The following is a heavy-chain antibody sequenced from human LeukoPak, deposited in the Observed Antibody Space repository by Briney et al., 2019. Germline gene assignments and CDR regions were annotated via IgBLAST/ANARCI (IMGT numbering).Heavy chain of an antibody. CDR1: GFTSDDYA. J-gene: IGHJ3*02. Sequence: GGSLRLSCAASGFTSDDYAMHWVRQAPGKGLEWVSGISWNSGSIGYADSVKGRFTISRDNAKNSLYLQMNSLRAEDTALYYCAKVGGASAFDIWGQGTMVTVSS. CDR3: AKVGGASAFDI. D-gene: IGHD2-21*01. V-gene: IGHV3-9*02. CDR2: ISWNSGSI.